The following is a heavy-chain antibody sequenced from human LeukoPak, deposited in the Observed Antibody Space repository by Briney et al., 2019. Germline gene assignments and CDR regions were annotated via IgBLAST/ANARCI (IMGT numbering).Heavy chain of an antibody. V-gene: IGHV4-4*07. D-gene: IGHD3-10*01. J-gene: IGHJ4*02. Sequence: PSETLSLTCTVSGGSISNDYWSWIRQAAGKELEWIGRIYTSGSTNYNPSLKSRVTISLDKSKKQFSLNLNSVTAADTGVYYCARGGTYDSGRNQHTTLDYWGQGTLVTVSS. CDR2: IYTSGST. CDR1: GGSISNDY. CDR3: ARGGTYDSGRNQHTTLDY.